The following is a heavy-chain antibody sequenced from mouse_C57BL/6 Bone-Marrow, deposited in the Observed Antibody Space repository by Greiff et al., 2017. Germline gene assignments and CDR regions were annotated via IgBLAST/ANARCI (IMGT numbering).Heavy chain of an antibody. CDR3: ARWGYGSRGVAY. J-gene: IGHJ3*01. V-gene: IGHV1-50*01. CDR1: GYTFTSYW. CDR2: IDPSDNCS. Sequence: QVQLQQPGAELVKPGASVKLSCKASGYTFTSYWMQWVKQRPGQGLEWIGDIDPSDNCSTSNQKFKGKATLTVDTSSSTAYMQLRRLTSEDSAVDYCARWGYGSRGVAYWGQGTLVTVSA. D-gene: IGHD1-1*01.